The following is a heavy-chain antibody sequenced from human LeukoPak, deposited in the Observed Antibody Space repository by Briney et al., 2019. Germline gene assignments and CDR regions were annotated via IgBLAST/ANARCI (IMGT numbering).Heavy chain of an antibody. CDR1: GCTFSNYG. D-gene: IGHD1-26*01. J-gene: IGHJ4*02. V-gene: IGHV3-64D*09. CDR3: VKDVGGSYAFDY. Sequence: GRSLRLSCAASGCTFSNYGMHWVRQAPGKGLEYVSGINDNGGRTHYGDSVKGRFSISRDNSKNTLHLQMSTLRAEDTALYYCVKDVGGSYAFDYWGQGILVTVAS. CDR2: INDNGGRT.